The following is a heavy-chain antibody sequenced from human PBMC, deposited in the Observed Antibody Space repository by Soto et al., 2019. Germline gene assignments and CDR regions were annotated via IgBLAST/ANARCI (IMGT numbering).Heavy chain of an antibody. D-gene: IGHD3-9*01. CDR1: GGSISSYY. J-gene: IGHJ4*02. Sequence: SETLSLTCTVSGGSISSYYWSWIRQPPGKGLEWIGYIYYSGSTNYNPSLKSRVTISVDTSKNQFSLKLSSVTAADTAVYYCARVVNYDILTGYLYGYYFDYWGQGTLVTVS. CDR3: ARVVNYDILTGYLYGYYFDY. CDR2: IYYSGST. V-gene: IGHV4-59*01.